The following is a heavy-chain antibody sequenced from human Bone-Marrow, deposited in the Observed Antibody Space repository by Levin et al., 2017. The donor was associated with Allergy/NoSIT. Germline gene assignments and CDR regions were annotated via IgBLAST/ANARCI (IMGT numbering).Heavy chain of an antibody. CDR3: SARYCSTANCRIIAFDY. J-gene: IGHJ4*02. CDR1: GFTFSDLE. V-gene: IGHV3-48*03. D-gene: IGHD2-2*01. CDR2: ISYTGDII. Sequence: GGSLRLSCAVFGFTFSDLELNWVRQTPGRGLEWISYISYTGDIIYYTDSVKGRFTISRDNAKNSVYLQMNSLRAEDTGLYYCSARYCSTANCRIIAFDYWGQGTLVSVSS.